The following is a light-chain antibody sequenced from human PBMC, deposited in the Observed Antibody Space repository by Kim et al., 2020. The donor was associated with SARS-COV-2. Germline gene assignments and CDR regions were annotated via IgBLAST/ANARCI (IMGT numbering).Light chain of an antibody. Sequence: SYELTQPPSVSVAPGKTARITCGGNNIGSKSVHWYQQKPGQAPVLVIYYDSDRPSGIPERFSGSNSGNTATLTISRVEAGDEADYYCQVWDSSSVHPWVFGGGTQLTVL. CDR2: YDS. V-gene: IGLV3-21*04. CDR3: QVWDSSSVHPWV. CDR1: NIGSKS. J-gene: IGLJ3*02.